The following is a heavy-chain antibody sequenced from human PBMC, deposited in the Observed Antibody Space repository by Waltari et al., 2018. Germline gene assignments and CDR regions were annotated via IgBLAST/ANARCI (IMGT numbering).Heavy chain of an antibody. CDR3: ARGTGGSSRTFDI. Sequence: EVQLVESGGGLVQPGGSLRLSCAASGFTFSSYWMSWVRQAPGKGLEWVANIKQDGSEKYYVDSVKGRFTISRDNAKNSLYLQMNSLRAEDTAVYYCARGTGGSSRTFDIWGQGTMVTVSS. J-gene: IGHJ3*02. D-gene: IGHD6-6*01. V-gene: IGHV3-7*01. CDR1: GFTFSSYW. CDR2: IKQDGSEK.